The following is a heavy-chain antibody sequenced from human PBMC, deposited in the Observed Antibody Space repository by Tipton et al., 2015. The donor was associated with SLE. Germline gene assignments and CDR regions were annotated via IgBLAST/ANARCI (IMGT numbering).Heavy chain of an antibody. CDR3: ARESTVTYYNYYMVV. CDR2: FYTSGST. J-gene: IGHJ6*03. V-gene: IGHV4-4*07. Sequence: TLSLTCTVSGVSISHYYWSWIRQPAGKGLEWIGRFYTSGSTNHNPSLKSRVFISEDTSKNQVSLTLSSVTAADTAVYYCARESTVTYYNYYMVVWGKGTTVTVSS. D-gene: IGHD4-11*01. CDR1: GVSISHYY.